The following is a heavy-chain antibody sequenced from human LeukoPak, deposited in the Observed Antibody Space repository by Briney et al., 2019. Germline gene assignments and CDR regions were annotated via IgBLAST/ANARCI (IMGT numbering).Heavy chain of an antibody. V-gene: IGHV1-69*06. J-gene: IGHJ4*02. D-gene: IGHD3-16*02. Sequence: APVKVSCKASGGTFSSYAISWVRQAPGQGLEWMGGIIPIFGTANYAQKFQGRVTITADKSTSTAYMELSSLRSEDTAVYYCARESWRRSFDYWGQGTLVTVPS. CDR3: ARESWRRSFDY. CDR1: GGTFSSYA. CDR2: IIPIFGTA.